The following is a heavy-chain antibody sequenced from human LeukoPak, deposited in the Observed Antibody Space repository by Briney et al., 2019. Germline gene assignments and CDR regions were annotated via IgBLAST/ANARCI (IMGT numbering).Heavy chain of an antibody. J-gene: IGHJ5*01. Sequence: PGGSLRLSCTASGFTFGDYAMSWVRQAPGKGLEWVGFISRKADGGTTEYAARVKCRFTISRDDSKSIVYLQMNRLKTEATDVYYSARGSADSYRDYEWFDPWGKGTMVTVSS. CDR3: ARGSADSYRDYEWFDP. CDR1: GFTFGDYA. V-gene: IGHV3-49*04. CDR2: ISRKADGGTT. D-gene: IGHD4-17*01.